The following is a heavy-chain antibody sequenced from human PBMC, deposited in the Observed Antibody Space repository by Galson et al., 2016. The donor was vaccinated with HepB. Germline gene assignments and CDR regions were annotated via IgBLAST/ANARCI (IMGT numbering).Heavy chain of an antibody. V-gene: IGHV3-15*07. J-gene: IGHJ3*01. D-gene: IGHD3-10*01. CDR2: TKAKTDGGTV. Sequence: SLRLSCAASGFTFNNAWMNWVRQAPGKGLEWVGRTKAKTDGGTVDYAAPVKGRFTISGDDSKNTLYLQMKTLKTEDTAIYFCTTDLLNEVKSDHRVGIMPRRIIITGNEAFDPWGPGTMVTVSS. CDR1: GFTFNNAW. CDR3: TTDLLNEVKSDHRVGIMPRRIIITGNEAFDP.